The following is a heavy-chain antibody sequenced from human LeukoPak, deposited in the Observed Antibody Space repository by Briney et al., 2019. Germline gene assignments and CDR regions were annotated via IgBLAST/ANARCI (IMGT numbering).Heavy chain of an antibody. Sequence: PGGSLRLSCAASGFTFSSYGMHWVRQAPGKGLEWVAVISYDGSNKYYADSVKGRFTISRDNSKNTLYLQMNSLRAEDTAVYYCAKDYHTGHPVAFDIWGQGTMVTVSS. D-gene: IGHD1-14*01. CDR3: AKDYHTGHPVAFDI. CDR1: GFTFSSYG. V-gene: IGHV3-30*18. CDR2: ISYDGSNK. J-gene: IGHJ3*02.